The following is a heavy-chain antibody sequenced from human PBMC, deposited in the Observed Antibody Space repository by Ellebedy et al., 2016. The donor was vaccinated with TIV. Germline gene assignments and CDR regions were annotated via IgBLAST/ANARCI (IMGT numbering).Heavy chain of an antibody. Sequence: ASVKVSCXASGHSFTAYGIHWVRQAPGQSLEWLGWINTGNGNRKYSQKFQGRVTITTDTSASTASMELSSLMSDDTAVYYCATDDVGLCTSSSCLEFVYWGQGTLVTVSS. J-gene: IGHJ4*02. CDR1: GHSFTAYG. D-gene: IGHD2-2*01. CDR2: INTGNGNR. V-gene: IGHV1-3*04. CDR3: ATDDVGLCTSSSCLEFVY.